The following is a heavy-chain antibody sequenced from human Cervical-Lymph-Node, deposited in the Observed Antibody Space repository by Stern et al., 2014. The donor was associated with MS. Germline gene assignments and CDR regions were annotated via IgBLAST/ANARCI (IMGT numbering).Heavy chain of an antibody. CDR1: GYIFTNYW. J-gene: IGHJ3*02. CDR3: AKIRGSYPDAFDI. CDR2: IYPDDSDI. D-gene: IGHD1-26*01. V-gene: IGHV5-51*03. Sequence: EVQLVESGAVVKKPGESLKISCEGSGYIFTNYWIGWVRQMPGKGLEWMGIIYPDDSDIRYSPAFQGQVTISVDKSSSTAYLQWSSLKASDTAMYYCAKIRGSYPDAFDIWGQGTLVTVSS.